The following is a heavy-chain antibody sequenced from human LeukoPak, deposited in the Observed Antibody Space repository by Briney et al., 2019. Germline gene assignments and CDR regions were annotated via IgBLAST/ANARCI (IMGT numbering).Heavy chain of an antibody. J-gene: IGHJ3*02. CDR2: IYYSGST. CDR3: ATQSGSGYYLDAFDI. CDR1: GGSISSYY. D-gene: IGHD3-3*01. Sequence: PSETLSLTCTVSGGSISSYYWSWIRQPPGKGLEWIGYIYYSGSTNYNPSLKSQVTISVDTSKNQFSLKLSSVTAADTAVYYCATQSGSGYYLDAFDIWGQGTMVTVSS. V-gene: IGHV4-59*01.